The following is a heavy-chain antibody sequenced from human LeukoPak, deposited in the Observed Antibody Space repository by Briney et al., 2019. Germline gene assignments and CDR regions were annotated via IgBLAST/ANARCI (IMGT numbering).Heavy chain of an antibody. CDR1: GFTFSSYA. CDR3: ARDKWDASSSGWYRPSRAYYFDY. D-gene: IGHD6-19*01. CDR2: ISYDGSNK. V-gene: IGHV3-30-3*01. J-gene: IGHJ4*02. Sequence: GRSLRLSCAASGFTFSSYAMHWVRQAPGKGLEWVAVISYDGSNKYYADSVKGRFTISRDNSKNTLYLQMNSLRAEDTAVYYCARDKWDASSSGWYRPSRAYYFDYWGQGTLVTVSS.